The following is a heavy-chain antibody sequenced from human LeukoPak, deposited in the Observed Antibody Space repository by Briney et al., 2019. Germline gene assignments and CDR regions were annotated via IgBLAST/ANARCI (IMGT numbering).Heavy chain of an antibody. D-gene: IGHD3-3*01. V-gene: IGHV1-18*01. CDR3: ARTILSGSHYYYYMDV. CDR1: GYTFTSYG. Sequence: ASVKVSCKASGYTFTSYGISWVRQSPGQGLEWMGWISAYNGNTNYAQKLQGRVTITADESTSTAYMELSSLRSEDTAVYYCARTILSGSHYYYYMDVWGKGTTVTVSS. J-gene: IGHJ6*03. CDR2: ISAYNGNT.